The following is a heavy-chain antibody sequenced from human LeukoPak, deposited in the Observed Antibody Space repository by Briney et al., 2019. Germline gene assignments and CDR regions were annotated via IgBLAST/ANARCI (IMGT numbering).Heavy chain of an antibody. D-gene: IGHD1-14*01. J-gene: IGHJ5*02. CDR2: IIPIFGTA. CDR1: GGTFSSYA. V-gene: IGHV1-69*05. CDR3: ARPFFAGITRDNWFDP. Sequence: SVKVSCKASGGTFSSYAISWVRQAPGQGLEWMGRIIPIFGTANYAQKFQGRVTITTDESTSTAYMELSSLRSEDTAVYHCARPFFAGITRDNWFDPWGQGTLVTVSS.